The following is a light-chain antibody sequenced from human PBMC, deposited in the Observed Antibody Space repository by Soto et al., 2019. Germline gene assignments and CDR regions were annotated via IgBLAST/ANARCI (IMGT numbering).Light chain of an antibody. Sequence: QSALTQPAAVSGSPGQSITISCTGTSSDIGGHNFVSWYQHHPGKAPKLLIYEVSYRASGVSNRFTGSKSANTASLPISGLQAEDEADYSCSSYTTRSYVVFGGGTKLTVL. CDR2: EVS. V-gene: IGLV2-14*01. CDR1: SSDIGGHNF. J-gene: IGLJ2*01. CDR3: SSYTTRSYVV.